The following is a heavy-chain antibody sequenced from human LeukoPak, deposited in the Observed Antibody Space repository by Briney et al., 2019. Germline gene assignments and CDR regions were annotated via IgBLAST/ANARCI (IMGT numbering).Heavy chain of an antibody. Sequence: SGGSLRLSCAASGFTFDDYAMHWVRQAPGKGLEWVSLISWDGGSTYYADSVKGRFTISRDNSKNSLYLQMNSLRAEDTALYYCAKTSGYEDLYYFDYWGRGTLVTVSS. CDR1: GFTFDDYA. J-gene: IGHJ4*02. CDR2: ISWDGGST. V-gene: IGHV3-43D*03. CDR3: AKTSGYEDLYYFDY. D-gene: IGHD6-25*01.